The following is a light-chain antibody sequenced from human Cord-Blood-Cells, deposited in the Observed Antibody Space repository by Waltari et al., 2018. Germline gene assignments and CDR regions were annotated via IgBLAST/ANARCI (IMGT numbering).Light chain of an antibody. CDR3: QQYGSSPFT. Sequence: ELVLTQSPGTLSSSPGESATLPCRASQSVSRSYLAWYQQKPGQPPGLLIHGASSRATGIPSMFSGSGSGADFTLTISRLEPEDFAVYYCQQYGSSPFTFGPGTKVDIK. J-gene: IGKJ3*01. CDR1: QSVSRSY. V-gene: IGKV3-20*01. CDR2: GAS.